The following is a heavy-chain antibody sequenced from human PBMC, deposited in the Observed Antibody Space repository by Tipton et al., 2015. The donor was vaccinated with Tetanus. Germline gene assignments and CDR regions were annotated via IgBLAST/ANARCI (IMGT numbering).Heavy chain of an antibody. J-gene: IGHJ4*02. D-gene: IGHD3-22*01. Sequence: TLPLTCTVSGGSISSYYWSWIRQPPGKGLEWIGYIYYSGSTNYNPSLKSRVTISVDTSKNQFSLKLSSVTAADTAVYYCARDFTYYDSSGYLRRDYYFDYWGQGTLVTVSS. CDR3: ARDFTYYDSSGYLRRDYYFDY. V-gene: IGHV4-59*01. CDR1: GGSISSYY. CDR2: IYYSGST.